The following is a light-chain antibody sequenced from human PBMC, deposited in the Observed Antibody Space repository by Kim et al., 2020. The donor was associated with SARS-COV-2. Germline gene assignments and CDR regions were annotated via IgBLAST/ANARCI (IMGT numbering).Light chain of an antibody. CDR3: QVWDSSSDHRV. CDR2: YDS. Sequence: APGKTGRINCGGNNIGSKSVHWYQQKPGQAPVLVIYYDSDRPSGIPERFSGSNSGNTATLTISRVEAGDEADYYCQVWDSSSDHRVFGGGTKLTVL. V-gene: IGLV3-21*04. J-gene: IGLJ3*02. CDR1: NIGSKS.